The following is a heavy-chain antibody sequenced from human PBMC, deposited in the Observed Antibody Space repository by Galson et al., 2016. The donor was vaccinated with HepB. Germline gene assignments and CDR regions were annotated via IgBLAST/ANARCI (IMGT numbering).Heavy chain of an antibody. J-gene: IGHJ4*02. Sequence: SLRLSCAASGFSFSSYWVAWVRQAPGKGLEWVANIKEDGSETFYADSVKGRFSISRDNAKNSVYLQMNSLIAEDTAVYYCLAVGYWGQGTLVTVSS. V-gene: IGHV3-7*03. CDR1: GFSFSSYW. CDR2: IKEDGSET. D-gene: IGHD3-3*02. CDR3: LAVGY.